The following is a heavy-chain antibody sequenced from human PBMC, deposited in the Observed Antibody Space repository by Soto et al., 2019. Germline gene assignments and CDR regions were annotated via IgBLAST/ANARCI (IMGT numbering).Heavy chain of an antibody. CDR1: GFTFSSYA. Sequence: EVQLLESGGGLVQPGGSLRLSCAASGFTFSSYAMSWVRQAPGKGLEWVSAISGSGGSTYYADSVKGRFTISRDNSKNTLYLQMNSLRADDTAVYYCAKELEGIAARPVLPDYWGQGTLVTVSS. J-gene: IGHJ4*02. V-gene: IGHV3-23*01. CDR2: ISGSGGST. D-gene: IGHD6-6*01. CDR3: AKELEGIAARPVLPDY.